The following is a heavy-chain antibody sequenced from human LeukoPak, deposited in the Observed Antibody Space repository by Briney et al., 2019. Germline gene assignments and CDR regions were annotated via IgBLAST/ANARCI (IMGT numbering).Heavy chain of an antibody. D-gene: IGHD6-19*01. CDR1: GYTFTSYY. J-gene: IGHJ4*02. Sequence: SVKVSCKASGYTFTSYYIHWVRRAPGQGLEWMGGIIPIFGTANYAQKFQGRVTITADESTSTAYMELSSLRSEDTAVYYCARAPGYSSGWYLGWGQGTLVTVSS. CDR3: ARAPGYSSGWYLG. V-gene: IGHV1-69*13. CDR2: IIPIFGTA.